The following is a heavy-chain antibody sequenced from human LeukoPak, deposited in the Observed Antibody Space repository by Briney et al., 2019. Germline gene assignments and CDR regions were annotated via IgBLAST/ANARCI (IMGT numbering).Heavy chain of an antibody. V-gene: IGHV4-38-2*01. D-gene: IGHD6-19*01. J-gene: IGHJ4*02. CDR2: IYYSGST. CDR1: GYFISSGYY. CDR3: ARVLMDRSGCIDY. Sequence: SETLSLTCAVSGYFISSGYYWGWIRQPPGKGLEWIGSIYYSGSTYCDPSLKSRVTISVDTSKNQFSLKLNSVTAADTAVYYCARVLMDRSGCIDYWGQGTLVTVSS.